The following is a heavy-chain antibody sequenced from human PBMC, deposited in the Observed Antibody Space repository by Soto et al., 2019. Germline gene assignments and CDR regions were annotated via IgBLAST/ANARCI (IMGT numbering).Heavy chain of an antibody. V-gene: IGHV3-30-3*01. CDR3: AREFGVVPAATYGMDV. CDR1: GFTFSSYA. Sequence: QAGGSLRLSCAASGFTFSSYAMHWVRQAPGKGLEWVAVISYDGSNKYYADSVKGRFTISRDNSKNTLYLQMNSLRAEDTAVYYCAREFGVVPAATYGMDVWGQGTTVTVSS. CDR2: ISYDGSNK. D-gene: IGHD2-2*01. J-gene: IGHJ6*02.